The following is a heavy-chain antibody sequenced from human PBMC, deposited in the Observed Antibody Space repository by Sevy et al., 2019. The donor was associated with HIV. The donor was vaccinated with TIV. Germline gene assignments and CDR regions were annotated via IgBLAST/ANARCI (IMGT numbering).Heavy chain of an antibody. V-gene: IGHV4-59*01. CDR2: IYYSGST. D-gene: IGHD3-3*01. Sequence: SETLSLTCTVSGGSISSYYWSWIRQPPGKGLEWIGYIYYSGSTNYNPSLKSRVTISVDTSKNQFSLKLSSVTAADTAVYYGARESPHDPTYYDFWSGNNYYMDVWGKGTTVTVSS. J-gene: IGHJ6*03. CDR3: ARESPHDPTYYDFWSGNNYYMDV. CDR1: GGSISSYY.